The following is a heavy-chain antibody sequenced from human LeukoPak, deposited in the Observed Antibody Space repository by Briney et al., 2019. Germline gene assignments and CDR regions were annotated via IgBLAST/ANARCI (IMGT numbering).Heavy chain of an antibody. V-gene: IGHV3-21*01. D-gene: IGHD3-10*01. Sequence: GGSLRLSCAASGFTFSSYSMNLVRQAPGKGLEWVSSISSSSSYIYYADSVKGRFTISRDNAKNSLYLQMNSLRAEDTAVYYCARDRAVKERGAFDYWGQGTLVTVSS. CDR1: GFTFSSYS. CDR3: ARDRAVKERGAFDY. J-gene: IGHJ4*02. CDR2: ISSSSSYI.